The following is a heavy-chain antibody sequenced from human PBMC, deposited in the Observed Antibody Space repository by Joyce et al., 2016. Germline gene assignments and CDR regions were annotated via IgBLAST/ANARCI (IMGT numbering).Heavy chain of an antibody. CDR1: GFNFHDHA. J-gene: IGHJ6*03. Sequence: EVQLVESGGGLVQPGRSLRLSCAASGFNFHDHAMHWVRQATGKGLEWVSGISWNSGDIDYADSVKGRFTVSRDNAKSSLYLQMNSLRLEDMALYYCAKDIGPTNYHMDVWGKGTTVTVSS. CDR2: ISWNSGDI. CDR3: AKDIGPTNYHMDV. V-gene: IGHV3-9*03. D-gene: IGHD1-14*01.